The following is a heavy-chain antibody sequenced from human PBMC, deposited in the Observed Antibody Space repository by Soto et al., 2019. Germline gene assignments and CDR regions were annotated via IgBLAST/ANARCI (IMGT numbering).Heavy chain of an antibody. CDR1: GGSFSTYG. J-gene: IGHJ3*02. V-gene: IGHV1-69*01. Sequence: QVQLVQSGAEVKKPGSSVKVSCKASGGSFSTYGISWVRHAPGQGLEWMGGFIPVFTTAKYAQKFQGRVSITADESTDTAYMELSSLRSEDTAVYFCARDGVDVSRTTDRHGALDIWGQGTVVTVSS. CDR3: ARDGVDVSRTTDRHGALDI. CDR2: FIPVFTTA. D-gene: IGHD4-17*01.